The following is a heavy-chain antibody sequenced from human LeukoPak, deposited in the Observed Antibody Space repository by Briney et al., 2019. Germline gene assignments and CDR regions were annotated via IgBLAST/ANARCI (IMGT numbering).Heavy chain of an antibody. J-gene: IGHJ4*02. Sequence: PGGSLRLSCAASGFTVSSNYMSWIRQAPGKGLECVSYISSSGSTIYYADSVKGRFTISRDNAKNSLFLQVNSLRAEDTAVYYCARGQLTGDDELFDYWGQGTLVTVSS. CDR3: ARGQLTGDDELFDY. CDR1: GFTVSSNY. CDR2: ISSSGSTI. D-gene: IGHD7-27*01. V-gene: IGHV3-11*04.